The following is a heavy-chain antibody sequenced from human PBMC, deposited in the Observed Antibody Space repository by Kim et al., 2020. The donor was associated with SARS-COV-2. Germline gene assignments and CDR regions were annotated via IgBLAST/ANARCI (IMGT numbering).Heavy chain of an antibody. Sequence: ASVKVSCKASGYTFTGYYMHWVRQAPGQGLEWMGWINPNSGGTNYAQKFQGRVTMTRDTSISTAYMELSRLRSDDTAVYYCAAITIFGVVIIRSPHDAFDIWGQGTMVTVSS. D-gene: IGHD3-3*01. CDR2: INPNSGGT. CDR3: AAITIFGVVIIRSPHDAFDI. CDR1: GYTFTGYY. J-gene: IGHJ3*02. V-gene: IGHV1-2*02.